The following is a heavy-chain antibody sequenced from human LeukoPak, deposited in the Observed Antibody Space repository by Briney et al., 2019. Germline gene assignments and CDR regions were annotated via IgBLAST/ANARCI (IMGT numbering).Heavy chain of an antibody. D-gene: IGHD4-11*01. CDR1: GGSISSGDYY. Sequence: SQTLSLTCNVSGGSISSGDYYWSWIRQSPGKGLEWIGYIYHSGTTSFNTSLKSRVTMSVDRSNNQFSLKLTSVTAADTAVYYCARANTTPYSWFDPWGQGTLVTVSS. J-gene: IGHJ5*02. CDR3: ARANTTPYSWFDP. V-gene: IGHV4-30-4*01. CDR2: IYHSGTT.